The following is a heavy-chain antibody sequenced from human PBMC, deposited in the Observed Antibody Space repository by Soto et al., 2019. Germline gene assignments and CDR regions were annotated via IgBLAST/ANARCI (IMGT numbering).Heavy chain of an antibody. CDR1: GGTFSSYA. CDR2: IIPILGTP. Sequence: QVQLVQSGAEVKKPGSSVKVSCKASGGTFSSYAINWVRQAPGQGLEWMAGIIPILGTPNYAQKFQGRVTIKADESTSTAYMQLSSLRSEDTAVYYCARDRYDFWRGYLMDYWGEGTLVTVSS. CDR3: ARDRYDFWRGYLMDY. J-gene: IGHJ4*02. V-gene: IGHV1-69*01. D-gene: IGHD3-3*01.